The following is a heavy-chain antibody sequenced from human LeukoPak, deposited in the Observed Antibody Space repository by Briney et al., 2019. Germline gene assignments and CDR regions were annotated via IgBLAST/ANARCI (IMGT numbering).Heavy chain of an antibody. CDR2: VHPNSGNT. J-gene: IGHJ5*02. D-gene: IGHD1-1*01. CDR1: GYPFTTWE. V-gene: IGHV1-8*01. Sequence: WASVKVSCKTSGYPFTTWEINWVRQAAGQGLEWMGWVHPNSGNTAYAQKFQGRFTMTRDTSISTAYMELSGLRFDDTAVYFCARGPRNAPWGQGTLVTVS. CDR3: ARGPRNAP.